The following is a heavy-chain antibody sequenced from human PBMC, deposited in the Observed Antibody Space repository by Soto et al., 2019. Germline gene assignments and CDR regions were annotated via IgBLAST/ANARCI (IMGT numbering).Heavy chain of an antibody. Sequence: PSETLSLTCTVSGGSINFYHWSWIRQPAGKGLEWIGRIYSSGSINYNPSLKSRVTMSIDSSKNQLSLKLSSVTAADTAVYYCARARFGEVLLFDYWGQGTQVTVSS. V-gene: IGHV4-4*07. CDR2: IYSSGSI. CDR1: GGSINFYH. CDR3: ARARFGEVLLFDY. J-gene: IGHJ4*02. D-gene: IGHD3-10*02.